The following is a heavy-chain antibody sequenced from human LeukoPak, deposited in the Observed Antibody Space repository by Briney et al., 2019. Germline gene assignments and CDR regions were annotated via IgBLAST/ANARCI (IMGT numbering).Heavy chain of an antibody. CDR2: ISGNGFTI. J-gene: IGHJ6*02. CDR1: GFFFDEFA. CDR3: VKASPTSTQGMDV. D-gene: IGHD3-16*01. V-gene: IGHV3-9*01. Sequence: GGSLRLSCAASGFFFDEFAMHWVRQVQGKGLEWVSEISGNGFTIGYAESVKGRFTISRDNAKDSLYLQMDSLGPEDTALYYCVKASPTSTQGMDVWGQGTSVTVSS.